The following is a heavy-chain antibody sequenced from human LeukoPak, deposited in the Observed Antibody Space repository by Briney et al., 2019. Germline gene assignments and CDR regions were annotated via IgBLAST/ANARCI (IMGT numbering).Heavy chain of an antibody. CDR1: GGSISSYY. D-gene: IGHD5-24*01. J-gene: IGHJ4*02. Sequence: SETLSLTCTVSGGSISSYYWSWIRQPPGKGLEWIGYIYYSGSTNYNPSLNSRVTISVDTSKNQFSLKLSSVTAADTAVYYCASTAGDAYNSFDYWGQGTLVTVSS. CDR2: IYYSGST. CDR3: ASTAGDAYNSFDY. V-gene: IGHV4-59*12.